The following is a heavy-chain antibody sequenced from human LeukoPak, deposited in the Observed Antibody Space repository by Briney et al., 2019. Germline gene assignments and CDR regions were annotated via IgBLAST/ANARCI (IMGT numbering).Heavy chain of an antibody. J-gene: IGHJ5*02. Sequence: SETLSLTCTVSGGSISSSSYYWGWIRQPPGKGLEWIGSIYYSGSTYYSPSLKSRLTISVDTSKNQFSLKLSSVTAADTAVYYCARLVVVPAGSWFDPWGQGTLVTVSS. CDR2: IYYSGST. D-gene: IGHD3-22*01. V-gene: IGHV4-39*01. CDR3: ARLVVVPAGSWFDP. CDR1: GGSISSSSYY.